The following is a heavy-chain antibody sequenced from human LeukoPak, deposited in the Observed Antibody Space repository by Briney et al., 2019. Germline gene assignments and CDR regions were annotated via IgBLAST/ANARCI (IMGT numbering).Heavy chain of an antibody. CDR1: GFTFSDAW. J-gene: IGHJ4*02. CDR2: IKNKNTGETT. Sequence: PGGSLRLSCAASGFTFSDAWMSWVRQAPGKGLEWVGRIKNKNTGETTDYAAPVKGRFTISRDDSKNTLYLQMNSLKSEDTAVYYCTGAIGGGRDPDFDYWGQGTLVTVSS. D-gene: IGHD2-15*01. V-gene: IGHV3-15*01. CDR3: TGAIGGGRDPDFDY.